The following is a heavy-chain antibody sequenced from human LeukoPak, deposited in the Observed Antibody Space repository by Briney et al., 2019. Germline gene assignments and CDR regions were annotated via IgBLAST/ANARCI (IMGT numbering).Heavy chain of an antibody. CDR3: ARVTLPSGVRYFDWLLPGDY. J-gene: IGHJ4*02. Sequence: PGGSLRLSCAASGFTFSSYAMHWVRQAPGEGLEWVAVISYDGSNKYYADSVKGRFTISRDNSKNTLYLQMNSLRAEDTAVYYCARVTLPSGVRYFDWLLPGDYWGQGTLVTVSS. CDR2: ISYDGSNK. D-gene: IGHD3-9*01. V-gene: IGHV3-30*04. CDR1: GFTFSSYA.